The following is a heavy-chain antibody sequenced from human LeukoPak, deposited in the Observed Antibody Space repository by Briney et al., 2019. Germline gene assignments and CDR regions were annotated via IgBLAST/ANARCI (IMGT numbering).Heavy chain of an antibody. CDR3: ARHSGSYSDNYDY. CDR2: ISYSGST. D-gene: IGHD1-26*01. Sequence: PSETLSLTCTVSGGSISRYYWSWIRQPPGKGLEWIGYISYSGSTNYNPSLKSRVTISVDTSKNQFSLKLNSMTATDTAVYYCARHSGSYSDNYDYWGQGTLVTVSS. V-gene: IGHV4-59*08. J-gene: IGHJ4*02. CDR1: GGSISRYY.